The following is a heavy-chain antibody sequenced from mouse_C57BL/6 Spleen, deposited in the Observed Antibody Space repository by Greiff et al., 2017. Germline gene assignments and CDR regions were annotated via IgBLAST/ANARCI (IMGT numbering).Heavy chain of an antibody. J-gene: IGHJ4*01. CDR3: ARTGAGAMDY. Sequence: EVKLVESGGGLVKPGGSLKLSCAASGFTFSDYGMHWVRQAPEKGLEWVAYISSGSSTIYYAETVKGRFTISRDNAKNTLFLQMTSLRSEDTAMYYCARTGAGAMDYWGQGTSVTVSS. CDR2: ISSGSSTI. D-gene: IGHD4-1*01. CDR1: GFTFSDYG. V-gene: IGHV5-17*01.